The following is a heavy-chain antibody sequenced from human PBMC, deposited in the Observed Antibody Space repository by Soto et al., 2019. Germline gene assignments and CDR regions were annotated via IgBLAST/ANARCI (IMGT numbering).Heavy chain of an antibody. V-gene: IGHV1-46*03. D-gene: IGHD6-25*01. CDR2: INPGSGRA. CDR3: AREGGDAHDAFDI. Sequence: ASVKVSCKASGYIFTTCYMHWVRQAPGQGLEWMGIINPGSGRANYAQKFQGRVTLTRDTSTSTVYMELSRLRIEDTAVYYCAREGGDAHDAFDIWG. CDR1: GYIFTTCY. J-gene: IGHJ3*02.